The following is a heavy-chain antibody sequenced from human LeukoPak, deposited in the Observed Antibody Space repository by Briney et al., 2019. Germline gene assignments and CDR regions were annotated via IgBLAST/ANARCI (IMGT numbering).Heavy chain of an antibody. V-gene: IGHV3-23*01. J-gene: IGHJ5*02. Sequence: GGSLRLSCAASGFTFSSYAMSWVRQAPGKGLEWVSAISGSGGSTYYADSVKGRFTISRDNSKNTLYLQMNSLRAEDTAVYYCAISVRESGVAAAGFEPWGQGTRVTVSS. CDR1: GFTFSSYA. D-gene: IGHD6-13*01. CDR3: AISVRESGVAAAGFEP. CDR2: ISGSGGST.